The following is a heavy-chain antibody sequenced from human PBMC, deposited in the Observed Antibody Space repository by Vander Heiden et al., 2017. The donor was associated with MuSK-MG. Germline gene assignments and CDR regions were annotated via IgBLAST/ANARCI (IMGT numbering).Heavy chain of an antibody. CDR1: VGPVSSGIYY. D-gene: IGHD2-21*01. Sequence: QVQLQESGPGLVTPSATLSLTCTVSVGPVSSGIYYWSWIRQPPGKGLEWIGYIYYSGSTDYNPSTKRRVSISVDTSKTQCSLKLCFMTAAEPPVHHCAQAKYCGGCRGLWPHAPYEHW. J-gene: IGHJ1*01. CDR2: IYYSGST. CDR3: AQAKYCGGCRGLWPHAPYEH. V-gene: IGHV4-61*01.